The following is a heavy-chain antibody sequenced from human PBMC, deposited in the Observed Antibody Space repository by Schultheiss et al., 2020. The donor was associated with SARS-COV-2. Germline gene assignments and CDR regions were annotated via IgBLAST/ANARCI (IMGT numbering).Heavy chain of an antibody. D-gene: IGHD6-6*01. V-gene: IGHV3-7*01. CDR1: GFTFDDYA. CDR3: ATLAPRPPYFFDY. CDR2: IKQDGSEK. Sequence: GGSLRLSCAASGFTFDDYAMHWVRQAPGKGLEWVASIKQDGSEKYYVDSVKGRFTISRDNAKNSLYLQMNSLRAEDTAVYYCATLAPRPPYFFDYWGQGTLVTVSS. J-gene: IGHJ4*02.